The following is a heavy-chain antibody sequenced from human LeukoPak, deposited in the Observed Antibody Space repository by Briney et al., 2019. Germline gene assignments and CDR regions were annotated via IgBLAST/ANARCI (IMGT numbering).Heavy chain of an antibody. CDR1: GYTLTELS. D-gene: IGHD3-16*02. CDR2: FDPEDGET. J-gene: IGHJ4*02. Sequence: GASVKVSCKVSGYTLTELSMHWVRQAPGKGLEWMGGFDPEDGETIYAQKFQGRVTMTEDTSTDTAYMELSSLRSEDTAVYYCATDHRRGYDYVWGSYRYTFDYWGQGTLVTVSS. CDR3: ATDHRRGYDYVWGSYRYTFDY. V-gene: IGHV1-24*01.